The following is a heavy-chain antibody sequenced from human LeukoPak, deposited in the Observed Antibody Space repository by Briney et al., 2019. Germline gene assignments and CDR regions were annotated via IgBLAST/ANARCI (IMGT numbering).Heavy chain of an antibody. Sequence: TGGSLRLSCAASGFTFSDAWMHWVRQAPGKGLEWVAVISYDGSNKYYADSVKGRFTISRDNSKNTLYLQMNSLRAEDTAVYYCARGVAVAGTRWYYFDYWGQGTLVTVSS. CDR2: ISYDGSNK. CDR1: GFTFSDAW. CDR3: ARGVAVAGTRWYYFDY. V-gene: IGHV3-30-3*01. J-gene: IGHJ4*02. D-gene: IGHD6-19*01.